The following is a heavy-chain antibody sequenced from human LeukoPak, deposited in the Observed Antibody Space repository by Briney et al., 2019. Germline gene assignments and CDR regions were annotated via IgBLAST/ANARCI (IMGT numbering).Heavy chain of an antibody. J-gene: IGHJ4*02. D-gene: IGHD3-3*01. Sequence: GGSLRLSCAAYGFTFSSYAMSWVRQAPGKGLEWVSAISGSGSSTNYADSVKCRFTISRDNSKNTLYRQMNSLRAEDTAVYYCAKNGLRFLEWLSSFDYWGQGTLVTVSS. CDR2: ISGSGSST. V-gene: IGHV3-23*01. CDR3: AKNGLRFLEWLSSFDY. CDR1: GFTFSSYA.